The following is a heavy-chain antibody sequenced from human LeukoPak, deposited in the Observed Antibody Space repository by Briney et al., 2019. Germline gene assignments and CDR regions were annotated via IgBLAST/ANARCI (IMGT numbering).Heavy chain of an antibody. D-gene: IGHD4-17*01. CDR2: IAYDGSVK. Sequence: VGSLRLSCAASGFTFIHFGMHWVRLAPGRGLEWVAFIAYDGSVKYYADSVKGRFIISRDNSKSTLDLEMNTMKTEDTAVYYCAKDGPAPSMTTVTSDYWGQGTLVTVSS. J-gene: IGHJ4*02. V-gene: IGHV3-30*02. CDR1: GFTFIHFG. CDR3: AKDGPAPSMTTVTSDY.